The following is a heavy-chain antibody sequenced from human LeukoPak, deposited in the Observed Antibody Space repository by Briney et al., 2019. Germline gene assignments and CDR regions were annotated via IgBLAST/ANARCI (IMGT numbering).Heavy chain of an antibody. CDR2: IRGTGDSP. D-gene: IGHD4-23*01. J-gene: IGHJ4*02. CDR3: ARAPGGTLDF. CDR1: GFTFTNYH. Sequence: GASVKVSCKASGFTFTNYHVHWVRQAPGQGLEWVGLIRGTGDSPDYAQKFQGRVTVTCDTSTNTAYLELRSLKLEDTAVYYCARAPGGTLDFWGQGTLVTVSS. V-gene: IGHV1-46*01.